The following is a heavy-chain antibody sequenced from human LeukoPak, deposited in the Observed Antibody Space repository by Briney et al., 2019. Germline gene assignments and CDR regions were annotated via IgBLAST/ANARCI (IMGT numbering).Heavy chain of an antibody. Sequence: ASVKVSCKASGYTLTSYGISWVRQAPGQGLEWMGWISAYNGNTNYAQKLQGRVTMTTDTSTSTAYMELRSLRSDDTAVYYCARDPMVRGVAQISSPFDYWGQGTLVTVSS. V-gene: IGHV1-18*01. CDR1: GYTLTSYG. CDR2: ISAYNGNT. CDR3: ARDPMVRGVAQISSPFDY. J-gene: IGHJ4*02. D-gene: IGHD3-10*01.